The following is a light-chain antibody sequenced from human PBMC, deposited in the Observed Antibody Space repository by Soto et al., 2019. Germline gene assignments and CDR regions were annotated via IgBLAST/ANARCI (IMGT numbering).Light chain of an antibody. V-gene: IGLV2-11*01. Sequence: QSALTQPRSVSGSPGQSVTISCSGTSSDLGGYNYVSWYKHHPGKAPKLMIYDVTLRPSGVPDRFSGSKSGNTASLTISGLQAEDEADYYCCSYAGSFTWVFGGGTKVTVL. CDR2: DVT. CDR1: SSDLGGYNY. CDR3: CSYAGSFTWV. J-gene: IGLJ3*02.